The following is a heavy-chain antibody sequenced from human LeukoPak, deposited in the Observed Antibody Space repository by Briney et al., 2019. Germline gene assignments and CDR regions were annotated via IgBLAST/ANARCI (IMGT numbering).Heavy chain of an antibody. CDR1: GGSISSGDYY. D-gene: IGHD4-11*01. CDR2: IYYGGST. V-gene: IGHV4-30-4*08. CDR3: ASFDYRNNFDY. Sequence: SQTLSLTCTVSGGSISSGDYYWSWIRQPPGKGLEWIGYIYYGGSTYYNPSLKSRVTISVDTSKNQFSLRLSSVTAADTAVYYCASFDYRNNFDYWGQGTLVTVSS. J-gene: IGHJ4*02.